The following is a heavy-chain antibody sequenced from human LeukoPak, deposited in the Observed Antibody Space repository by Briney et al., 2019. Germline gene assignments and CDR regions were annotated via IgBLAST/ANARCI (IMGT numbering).Heavy chain of an antibody. D-gene: IGHD3-10*01. CDR2: IYHSGST. J-gene: IGHJ4*02. V-gene: IGHV4-31*03. CDR3: AREEFRGVGFDY. CDR1: GGSISSGGYY. Sequence: SETLSLTCTVSGGSISSGGYYWSWIRQHPGKGLEWIGYIYHSGSTYYNPSLKSRVTISVDTSKNQFSLKLSSVTAADTAVYYCAREEFRGVGFDYWGQGALVTVSS.